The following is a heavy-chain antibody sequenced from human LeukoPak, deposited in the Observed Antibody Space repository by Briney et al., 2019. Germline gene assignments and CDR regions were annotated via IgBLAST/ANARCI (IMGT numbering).Heavy chain of an antibody. CDR2: IYPGDSDT. J-gene: IGHJ4*02. CDR1: GYSFTSYW. D-gene: IGHD3-16*02. Sequence: GESLKISCKGSGYSFTSYWIGWVRQTPGKGLEWMGIIYPGDSDTRYSPSFQGQVTISADKSISTAYLQWSSLKASDTAMYYCARHVSVWGSYRDYWGQGTLVTVSS. V-gene: IGHV5-51*01. CDR3: ARHVSVWGSYRDY.